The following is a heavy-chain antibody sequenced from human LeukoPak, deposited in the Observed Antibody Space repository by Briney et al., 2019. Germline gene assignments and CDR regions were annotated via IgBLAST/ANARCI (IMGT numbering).Heavy chain of an antibody. V-gene: IGHV3-74*01. CDR3: GRDSYGSVDY. Sequence: SGGSLRLSCAASGFTFNTYWMIWVRQVPGKGLVYVSHMNADGSITNYADSVKGRFTISRDNAKNTLYLQMDSLRAEDTALYYCGRDSYGSVDYWGQGTLVTVSS. J-gene: IGHJ4*02. CDR2: MNADGSIT. D-gene: IGHD3-10*01. CDR1: GFTFNTYW.